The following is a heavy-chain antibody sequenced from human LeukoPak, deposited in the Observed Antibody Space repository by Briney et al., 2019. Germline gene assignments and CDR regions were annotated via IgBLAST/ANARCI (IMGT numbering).Heavy chain of an antibody. Sequence: PGASLQISCKGSGSSFTSYWIGWVRQLPGKGLEWMGIIYPGDSDTRYSPSFQGQVTISADKSISTAYLQWSSLKASDTAMYYCARGQLWRYYFDYWGQGTLVTVSS. CDR3: ARGQLWRYYFDY. CDR2: IYPGDSDT. D-gene: IGHD5-18*01. V-gene: IGHV5-51*01. J-gene: IGHJ4*02. CDR1: GSSFTSYW.